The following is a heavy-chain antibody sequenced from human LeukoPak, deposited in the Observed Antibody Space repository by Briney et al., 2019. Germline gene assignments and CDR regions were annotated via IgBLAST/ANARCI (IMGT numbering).Heavy chain of an antibody. Sequence: QPGGSLRLSCGASGFTFSTYGMHWARQAPGKGLEWVAFIRYDGSDKYYADSVKGRFTISRDNSRNTLYLQMNSLRAEDTAVYFCAKDKDPWKSTSISDFDYWGQGTLVTVSS. V-gene: IGHV3-30*02. D-gene: IGHD1-1*01. CDR1: GFTFSTYG. CDR2: IRYDGSDK. J-gene: IGHJ4*02. CDR3: AKDKDPWKSTSISDFDY.